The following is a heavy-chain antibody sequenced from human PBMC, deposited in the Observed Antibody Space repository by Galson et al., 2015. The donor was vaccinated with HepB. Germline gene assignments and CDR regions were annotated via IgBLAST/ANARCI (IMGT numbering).Heavy chain of an antibody. V-gene: IGHV3-33*01. J-gene: IGHJ3*02. D-gene: IGHD3-10*01. Sequence: SLRLSCAASGFTFSNFGMHWVRQAPGKGLEWVAVIWHDGSNIQYGESVKGRFTISRDNSKSALNLQVESLRVEDTAVYYCARGELRTGVGAVDIWGQGTMVIVSS. CDR2: IWHDGSNI. CDR1: GFTFSNFG. CDR3: ARGELRTGVGAVDI.